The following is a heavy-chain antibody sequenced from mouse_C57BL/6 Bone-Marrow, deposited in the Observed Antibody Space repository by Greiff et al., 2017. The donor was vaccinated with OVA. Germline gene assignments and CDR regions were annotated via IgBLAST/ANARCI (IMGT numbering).Heavy chain of an antibody. CDR2: INPKNGGT. D-gene: IGHD2-5*01. V-gene: IGHV1-26*01. J-gene: IGHJ4*01. CDR3: ARGSNSFYAMDY. CDR1: GYTFTDYY. Sequence: EVQLQQSGPELVKPGASVKISCKASGYTFTDYYMNWVKQSPGKSLEWIGDINPKNGGTSYNEKFKGKATLTVDKSSSTAYMELRSLTSEDSAVYYGARGSNSFYAMDYWGQGTSVTVSS.